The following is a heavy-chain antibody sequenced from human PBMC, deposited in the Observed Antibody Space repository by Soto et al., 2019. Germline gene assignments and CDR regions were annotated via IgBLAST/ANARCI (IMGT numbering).Heavy chain of an antibody. CDR3: ARGRSSGSYYLLSY. J-gene: IGHJ4*02. CDR1: GHTFTTHD. V-gene: IGHV1-8*01. D-gene: IGHD3-10*01. Sequence: SVKVGCKASGHTFTTHDNNWVRKANGHGLEWMGWINPNSGNIGYAQRFQGRVTMTRDTAIRTAYMEVSSLRSDVTAVYYCARGRSSGSYYLLSYWGQGTVFPVSS. CDR2: INPNSGNI.